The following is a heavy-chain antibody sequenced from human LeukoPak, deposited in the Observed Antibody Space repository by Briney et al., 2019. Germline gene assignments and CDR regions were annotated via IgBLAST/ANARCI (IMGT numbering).Heavy chain of an antibody. CDR1: GGSFSGYY. CDR2: INHSVST. Sequence: KPSETLSLTFAVYGGSFSGYYWSWIRQPPGKGLEWIGEINHSVSTNYNPSLKSRVTISVDTSKNQFSLKLSSVTAADTAVYSCARDTAMVTGDYWGQGTLVTVSP. J-gene: IGHJ4*02. V-gene: IGHV4-34*01. CDR3: ARDTAMVTGDY. D-gene: IGHD5-18*01.